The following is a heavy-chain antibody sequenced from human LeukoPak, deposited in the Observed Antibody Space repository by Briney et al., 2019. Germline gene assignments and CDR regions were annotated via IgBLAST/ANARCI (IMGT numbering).Heavy chain of an antibody. CDR2: IHRSGSP. CDR1: LDSTTSNF. V-gene: IGHV4-4*02. D-gene: IGHD5-12*01. J-gene: IGHJ4*02. CDR3: ARQGYSAYEILDY. Sequence: SESLSLTCTVSLDSTTSNFWSWVRQPPGKGLEWIGEIHRSGSPNYNPSLQSRVTISIDRSRNQIVLELSSVTAADTAVYYCARQGYSAYEILDYWGQGTLVTVSS.